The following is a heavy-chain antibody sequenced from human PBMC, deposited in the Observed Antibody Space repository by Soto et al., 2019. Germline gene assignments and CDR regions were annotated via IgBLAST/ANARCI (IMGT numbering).Heavy chain of an antibody. CDR2: ISGSDGKT. Sequence: GGSLRLSCAASGFSFGSYALSWVRQAPGKGLEWVSTISGSDGKTFYADSVKGRFTISRDTSQSTLYLQMNSLRADDTAMYYCARWSYLDYWGQGTRVTVSS. J-gene: IGHJ4*02. CDR1: GFSFGSYA. V-gene: IGHV3-23*01. CDR3: ARWSYLDY. D-gene: IGHD3-16*02.